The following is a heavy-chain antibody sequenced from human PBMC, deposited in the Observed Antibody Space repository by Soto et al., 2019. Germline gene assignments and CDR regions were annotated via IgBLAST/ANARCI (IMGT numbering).Heavy chain of an antibody. Sequence: SVKVSCKASGGTFSSYAISWVRQAPGQGLEWMGGIIPIFGTANYAQKFQGRVTITADESTSTAYMELSSLRSEDTAVYYCAQIRGAAAGTINYYYGMDVWGQGTTVTVSS. CDR2: IIPIFGTA. CDR3: AQIRGAAAGTINYYYGMDV. CDR1: GGTFSSYA. D-gene: IGHD6-13*01. V-gene: IGHV1-69*13. J-gene: IGHJ6*02.